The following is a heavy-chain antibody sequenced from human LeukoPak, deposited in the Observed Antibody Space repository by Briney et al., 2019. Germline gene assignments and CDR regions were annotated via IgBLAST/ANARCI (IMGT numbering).Heavy chain of an antibody. Sequence: MSSETLSLTCTVSGGSVNSNIDYWSWIRQPPGKGLEWIGFISYRGGTNHNPSLKSRVTISIDTSRNQFSLKLSSVTAADTAVYYCARDSHLGQGTLVTVSS. J-gene: IGHJ4*02. V-gene: IGHV4-61*01. CDR3: ARDSH. CDR2: ISYRGGT. CDR1: GGSVNSNIDY.